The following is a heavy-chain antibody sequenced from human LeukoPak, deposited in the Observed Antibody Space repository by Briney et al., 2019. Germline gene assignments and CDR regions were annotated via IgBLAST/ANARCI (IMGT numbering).Heavy chain of an antibody. CDR3: ARDGRAGSLFAY. D-gene: IGHD6-19*01. Sequence: TETLSLTCTVSSGSISGYYWSWIRQPPGKGLEWVGYISYSGSTNYNPSLKSRVTISVDTSKNQFSLKLSSVTAADTAIYYCARDGRAGSLFAYWGQGTLVTVSS. CDR1: SGSISGYY. V-gene: IGHV4-59*01. J-gene: IGHJ4*02. CDR2: ISYSGST.